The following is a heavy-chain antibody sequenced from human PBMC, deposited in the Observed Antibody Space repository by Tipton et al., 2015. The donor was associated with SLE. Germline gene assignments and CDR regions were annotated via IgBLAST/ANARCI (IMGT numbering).Heavy chain of an antibody. CDR1: GGSISSSNYY. Sequence: TLSLTCTVSGGSISSSNYYWGWIRQPPGKGLEWIGSIYYAGSTYYSPSLKSRVTISVDTSTNQFSLKLSSVTAADTAVYYCARGDTGGDYFDNWGQGTLVTVSS. CDR2: IYYAGST. D-gene: IGHD2-8*02. V-gene: IGHV4-39*07. J-gene: IGHJ4*02. CDR3: ARGDTGGDYFDN.